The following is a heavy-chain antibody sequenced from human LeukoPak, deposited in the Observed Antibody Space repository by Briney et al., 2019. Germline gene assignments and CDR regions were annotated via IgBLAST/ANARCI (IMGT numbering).Heavy chain of an antibody. Sequence: SETLSLTCTVSGGSIGSYYWNWIRQPPGKGLEWIGYIYYSGSTNYNPSLKSRVTISVDTSKNQFSLNLSSVTAADTAVYFCARVYYGRSYDYWYFDIWGRGTPVTVSS. CDR1: GGSIGSYY. CDR3: ARVYYGRSYDYWYFDI. D-gene: IGHD3-10*01. V-gene: IGHV4-59*01. CDR2: IYYSGST. J-gene: IGHJ2*01.